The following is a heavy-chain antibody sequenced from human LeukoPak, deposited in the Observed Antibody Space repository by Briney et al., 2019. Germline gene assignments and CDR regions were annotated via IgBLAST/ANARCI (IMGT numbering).Heavy chain of an antibody. CDR3: ARGFFYCSGGSCPYYYDSSGYYDY. CDR2: INPSGGST. J-gene: IGHJ4*02. V-gene: IGHV1-46*01. D-gene: IGHD3-22*01. CDR1: GYTFTSYY. Sequence: ASVKVSCKASGYTFTSYYMHWVRQAPGQVLEWMGIINPSGGSTSYAQKFQGRVTMTRDTSTSTVYMELSSLRSEDTAVYYCARGFFYCSGGSCPYYYDSSGYYDYWGQGTLVTVSS.